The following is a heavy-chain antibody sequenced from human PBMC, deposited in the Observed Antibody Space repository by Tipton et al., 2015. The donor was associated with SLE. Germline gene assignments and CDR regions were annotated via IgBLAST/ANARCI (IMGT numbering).Heavy chain of an antibody. V-gene: IGHV3-7*01. CDR3: EREQRNTRDHFAYYYSYLDV. CDR1: GFTLSNYW. Sequence: SLRLSCAASGFTLSNYWMNWVRQAPRKGLQWVGQIKEDGSETYYVGSVKGRLTISRDYFQNSLYLEMNSLRAEDSGVYYCEREQRNTRDHFAYYYSYLDVWGHAATVTVS. D-gene: IGHD3-3*02. J-gene: IGHJ6*02. CDR2: IKEDGSET.